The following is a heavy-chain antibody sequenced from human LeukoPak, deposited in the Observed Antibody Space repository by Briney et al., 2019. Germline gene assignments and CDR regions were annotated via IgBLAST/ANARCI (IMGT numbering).Heavy chain of an antibody. J-gene: IGHJ4*02. D-gene: IGHD4-17*01. CDR3: ARDPGDYYFDY. V-gene: IGHV3-7*05. CDR2: IKQDETEK. CDR1: GFTFSNYW. Sequence: PGGSLRLSCAASGFTFSNYWMTWVRQAPGKGLEWVANIKQDETEKYYVDSVKGRFTISRDNAKNSLFLQMNSLRAEDTAVYYCARDPGDYYFDYWGQGTLVTVSS.